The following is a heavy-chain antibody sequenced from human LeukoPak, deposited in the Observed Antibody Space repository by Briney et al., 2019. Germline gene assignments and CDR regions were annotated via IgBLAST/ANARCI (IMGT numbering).Heavy chain of an antibody. Sequence: GGSLRLSCAASGFTFSSYAMHWVRQAPGKGLEWVAVISYDGSNKYYADSVKGRFTISRDNSKNTLYLQMNSLRAEDTAVYYCAKLISGIRGDYWGQGTLVTVSS. D-gene: IGHD2-8*01. CDR2: ISYDGSNK. CDR3: AKLISGIRGDY. V-gene: IGHV3-30*18. CDR1: GFTFSSYA. J-gene: IGHJ4*02.